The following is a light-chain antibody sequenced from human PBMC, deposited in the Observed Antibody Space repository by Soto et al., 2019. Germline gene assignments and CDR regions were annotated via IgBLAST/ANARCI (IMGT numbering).Light chain of an antibody. CDR3: QQYHNWPLT. CDR1: QSVSRN. V-gene: IGKV3-15*01. J-gene: IGKJ4*01. CDR2: GTS. Sequence: ETVMTQSPATLSVSPGERTSLSCRASQSVSRNLAWYQQKPGQTPRLLIYGTSTRATGVPARFSAIASGTEFTLTISSLQSEDFGVYYCQQYHNWPLTFGGGTKVEI.